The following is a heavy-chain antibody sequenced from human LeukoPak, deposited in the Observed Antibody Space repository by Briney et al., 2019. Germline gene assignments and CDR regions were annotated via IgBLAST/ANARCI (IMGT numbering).Heavy chain of an antibody. J-gene: IGHJ4*02. D-gene: IGHD3-3*01. V-gene: IGHV4-34*01. CDR1: GGSFSGYY. Sequence: SETLSLTCAVYGGSFSGYYWSWIRQPPGKGLEWIGEINHSGSTNYNPSLKSRVTISVDTSKNQFSLKLGSVTAADTAVYYCARSYDFWSGDSQFDYWGQGTLVTVSS. CDR3: ARSYDFWSGDSQFDY. CDR2: INHSGST.